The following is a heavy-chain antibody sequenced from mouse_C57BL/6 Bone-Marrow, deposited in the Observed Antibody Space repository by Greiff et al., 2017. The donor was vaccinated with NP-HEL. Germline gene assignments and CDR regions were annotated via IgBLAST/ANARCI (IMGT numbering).Heavy chain of an antibody. J-gene: IGHJ4*01. D-gene: IGHD2-2*01. V-gene: IGHV3-8*01. CDR1: GYSITSDY. CDR3: ARSPLWLRRNYYAMDY. Sequence: VQLQQSGPGLAKPSQTLSLTCSVTGYSITSDYWNWIRKFPGNKLEYMGYISYSGSTYYNPSLKSRISITRDTSKNQYYLQLNSVTTEDTATYYCARSPLWLRRNYYAMDYRGQGTSVTVSS. CDR2: ISYSGST.